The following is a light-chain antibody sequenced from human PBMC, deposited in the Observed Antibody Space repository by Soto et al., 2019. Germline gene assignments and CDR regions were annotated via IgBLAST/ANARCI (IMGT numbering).Light chain of an antibody. CDR1: QNVSNW. J-gene: IGKJ2*01. CDR3: QQYSQEST. CDR2: KTS. V-gene: IGKV1-5*03. Sequence: DVEMTQYPSTLPTSIGDRVTINCLASQNVSNWLAWYQQKPGKAPKLLIYKTSRLESGVPSRFSASGSGTEFSLTINSLHSDDFATYFCQQYSQESTFGQGTKLEIK.